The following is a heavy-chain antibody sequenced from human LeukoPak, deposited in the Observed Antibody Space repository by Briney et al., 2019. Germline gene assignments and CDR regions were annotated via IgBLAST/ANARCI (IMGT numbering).Heavy chain of an antibody. J-gene: IGHJ4*02. CDR2: IKQDGSEK. V-gene: IGHV3-7*01. CDR1: GFTFSSYW. CDR3: ARDKLNEPGIAVAGTGFDY. D-gene: IGHD6-19*01. Sequence: GGSLRLSCAASGFTFSSYWMSWVRQAPGKGLEWVANIKQDGSEKYYVDSVKGRFTISRDNAKNSLYLQMNSLRAADTAVYYCARDKLNEPGIAVAGTGFDYWGQGTLVSLSS.